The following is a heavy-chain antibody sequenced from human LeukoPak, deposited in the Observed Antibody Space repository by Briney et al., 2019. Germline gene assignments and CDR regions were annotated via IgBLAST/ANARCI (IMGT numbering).Heavy chain of an antibody. V-gene: IGHV1-2*02. Sequence: ASVKVSCKASGYTFTGYYVHWVRQAPGQGLEWMGWMNPKSGGTNYAQKFEARVTMNRDTSISTAYMELSRLRSDDTAVYYCARSPDILTGENFDYWGQGTLVTVSS. CDR2: MNPKSGGT. J-gene: IGHJ4*02. CDR1: GYTFTGYY. CDR3: ARSPDILTGENFDY. D-gene: IGHD3-9*01.